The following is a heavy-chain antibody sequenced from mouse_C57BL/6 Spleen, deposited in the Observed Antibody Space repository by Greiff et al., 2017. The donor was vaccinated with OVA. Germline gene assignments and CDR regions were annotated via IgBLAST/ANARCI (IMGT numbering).Heavy chain of an antibody. Sequence: EVKVVDSGGGLVQPGGSLKLSCAASGFTFSDYYMYWVRQTPEKRLEWVAYISNGGGSTYYPDTVKGRFTISRDNAKNTLYLQMSRLKSEDTAMYYCARREYGSSYAMDYWGQGTSVTVSS. CDR1: GFTFSDYY. J-gene: IGHJ4*01. V-gene: IGHV5-12*01. D-gene: IGHD1-1*01. CDR2: ISNGGGST. CDR3: ARREYGSSYAMDY.